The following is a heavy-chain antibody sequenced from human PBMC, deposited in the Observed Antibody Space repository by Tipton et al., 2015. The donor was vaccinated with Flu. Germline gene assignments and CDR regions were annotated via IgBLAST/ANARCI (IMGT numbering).Heavy chain of an antibody. CDR3: ARVAHNWNYSIDY. J-gene: IGHJ4*02. V-gene: IGHV4-34*01. CDR1: GGSFSGYY. CDR2: IYHSGTT. Sequence: GLVKPSETLSLTCAVYGGSFSGYYWSWIRQPPGKGLEWIGSIYHSGTTYYNPSLKSRLTISVDTSKNQFSLKLSSVTAADTAVYYCARVAHNWNYSIDYWGQGTLVTVSS. D-gene: IGHD1-7*01.